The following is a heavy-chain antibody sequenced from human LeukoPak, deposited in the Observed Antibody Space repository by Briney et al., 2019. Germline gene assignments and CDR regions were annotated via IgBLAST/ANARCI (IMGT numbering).Heavy chain of an antibody. CDR3: VRLLGDSCGYYPRSFYIDS. J-gene: IGHJ4*02. Sequence: SETLSLTCAVSGYSISSGYYWGWIRQAPGKGLEWIGSSYHRGNAHYKSSLNGRVAISTDTSKNQFSLTLTSVTAADTALYFCVRLLGDSCGYYPRSFYIDSWGQGILVSVSS. CDR2: SYHRGNA. D-gene: IGHD3-22*01. V-gene: IGHV4-38-2*01. CDR1: GYSISSGYY.